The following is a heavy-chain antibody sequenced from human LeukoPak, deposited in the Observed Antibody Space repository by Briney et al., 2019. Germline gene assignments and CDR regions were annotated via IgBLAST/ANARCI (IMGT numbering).Heavy chain of an antibody. V-gene: IGHV3-53*01. D-gene: IGHD1-1*01. CDR1: GFTISSNY. CDR3: ARGPAPATGAFDI. J-gene: IGHJ3*02. CDR2: IFNSGDT. Sequence: PGGSLRLSCAASGFTISSNYMNWVRQAPGKGLEWVSVIFNSGDTYYADSVKGRFTISRDTSKNTLYLQMNSLRVDDTAVYYCARGPAPATGAFDIWGQGTMVIIS.